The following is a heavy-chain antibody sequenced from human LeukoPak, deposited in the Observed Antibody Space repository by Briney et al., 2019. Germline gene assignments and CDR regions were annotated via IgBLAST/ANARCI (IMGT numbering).Heavy chain of an antibody. J-gene: IGHJ4*02. D-gene: IGHD3-9*01. CDR2: ISGSGGST. CDR1: GFTFSSYA. CDR3: ARVLYDILTGLDY. V-gene: IGHV3-23*01. Sequence: PGGSLRLSCAASGFTFSSYAMSWVRQAPGKGLEWVSAISGSGGSTYYADSVKGRFTISRDNSKNTLYLQMNSLRAEDTAVYYCARVLYDILTGLDYWGQGTLVTVSS.